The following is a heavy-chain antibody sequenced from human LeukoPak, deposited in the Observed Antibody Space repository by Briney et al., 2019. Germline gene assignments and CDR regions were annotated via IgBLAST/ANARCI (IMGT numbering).Heavy chain of an antibody. CDR3: AKDRGYCSSTSCHDPGYGMDV. Sequence: GRSLRLSCAASGFTFSSYGMHWVRQAPGKGLEWGAVISYDGSNKYYADSVKGRFTISTDNSKNTLYLQMNSLRAEDTAVYYCAKDRGYCSSTSCHDPGYGMDVWGKGTTVTVSS. CDR2: ISYDGSNK. J-gene: IGHJ6*04. D-gene: IGHD2-2*01. CDR1: GFTFSSYG. V-gene: IGHV3-30*18.